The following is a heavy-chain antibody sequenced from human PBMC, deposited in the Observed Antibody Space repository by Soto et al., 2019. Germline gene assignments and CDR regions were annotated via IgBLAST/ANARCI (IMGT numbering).Heavy chain of an antibody. J-gene: IGHJ4*02. V-gene: IGHV3-30*18. CDR3: AKAKRVAVAGGVDY. D-gene: IGHD6-19*01. CDR1: GFTFSSYG. CDR2: ISYDGSNK. Sequence: GGSLRLSCAASGFTFSSYGMHWVRQAPGKGLEWVAVISYDGSNKYYADSVKGRFTISRDNSKNTLYLQMNSLRAEDTAVYYCAKAKRVAVAGGVDYWGQGTLVTVSS.